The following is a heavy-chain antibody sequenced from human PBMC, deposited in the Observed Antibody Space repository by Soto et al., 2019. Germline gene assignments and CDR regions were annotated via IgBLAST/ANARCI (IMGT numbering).Heavy chain of an antibody. D-gene: IGHD6-6*01. CDR1: GGSISSYC. Sequence: PSETLSLTCTVSGGSISSYCWSWIRQPPGKGLEWIGYIYYSGSTNYNPSLKSRVTISVDTSKNQFSLKLSSVTAADTAVYYCARDSGVKWGSSSRYFDYWGQGTLVTVSS. J-gene: IGHJ4*02. CDR2: IYYSGST. V-gene: IGHV4-59*01. CDR3: ARDSGVKWGSSSRYFDY.